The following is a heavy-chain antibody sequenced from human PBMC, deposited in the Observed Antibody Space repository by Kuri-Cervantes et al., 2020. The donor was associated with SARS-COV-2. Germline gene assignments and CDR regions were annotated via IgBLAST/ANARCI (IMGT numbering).Heavy chain of an antibody. Sequence: GGSLRLSCATSGFTFSSNALHWVRQAPGKGLEWVAGISYDGSNKYYADSVKGRFTISRDNSKNTLYLQMNSLRAEDTAVYYCAREYCSSTSCGYYGMDVWGQGTTVTVSS. D-gene: IGHD2-2*01. V-gene: IGHV3-30*01. CDR2: ISYDGSNK. J-gene: IGHJ6*02. CDR1: GFTFSSNA. CDR3: AREYCSSTSCGYYGMDV.